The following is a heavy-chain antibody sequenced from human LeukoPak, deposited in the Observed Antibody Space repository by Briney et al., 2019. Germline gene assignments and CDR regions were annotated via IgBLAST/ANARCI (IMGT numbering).Heavy chain of an antibody. D-gene: IGHD3/OR15-3a*01. V-gene: IGHV1-69*06. CDR1: GGTFSSYA. CDR3: ARDLDWNYYYYMDV. Sequence: ASVKVSCKASGGTFSSYAIRWVRQAPGQGLEWMGGIIPIFGTANYAQKFQGRVTITADKSTSTAYMELSSLRSEDTAVYYCARDLDWNYYYYMDVWGKGTTVTVSS. CDR2: IIPIFGTA. J-gene: IGHJ6*03.